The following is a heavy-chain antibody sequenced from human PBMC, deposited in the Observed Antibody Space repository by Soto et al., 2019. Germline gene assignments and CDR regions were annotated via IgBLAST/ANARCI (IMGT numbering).Heavy chain of an antibody. D-gene: IGHD3-10*01. Sequence: EVRLEEAGGGFVQPGGSLRVSCSGSGFIFSSFWMHWVRQGPGKGLEWVSRINGDGASLAYAESVKGRFSISRDNVKNTLHLQMNSLGVDDTAVYFCAREGSPGLDVWGRGTTVTVSS. CDR1: GFIFSSFW. CDR2: INGDGASL. V-gene: IGHV3-74*03. J-gene: IGHJ6*02. CDR3: AREGSPGLDV.